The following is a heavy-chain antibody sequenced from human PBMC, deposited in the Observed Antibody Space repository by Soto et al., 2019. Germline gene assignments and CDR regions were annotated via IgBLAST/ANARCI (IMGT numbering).Heavy chain of an antibody. D-gene: IGHD4-17*01. CDR2: ISDDGTTT. V-gene: IGHV3-74*01. CDR3: TRGPGADSYGTVDH. Sequence: PGGSLRLSCVVSGFTFSMYWMHWVRQVPGQGPFWVSRISDDGTTTNYADSVRGRFTISRDNSKNTLYLQMNNLKPDDTAIYYCTRGPGADSYGTVDHWGQGTPVTVSS. J-gene: IGHJ4*02. CDR1: GFTFSMYW.